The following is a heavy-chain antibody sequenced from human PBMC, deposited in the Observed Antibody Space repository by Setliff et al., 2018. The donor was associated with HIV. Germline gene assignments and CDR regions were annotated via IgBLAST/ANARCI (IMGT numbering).Heavy chain of an antibody. Sequence: ASVKVSCKASGGTFSYYTFTWVRQAPGQGLEWMGIINPAGNPTNYAQKLQDRVTMTTDTSTGTAYMELRSLRSDDTAVYYCARVRVGATPLDYWGQGTLVTVSS. CDR3: ARVRVGATPLDY. J-gene: IGHJ4*02. V-gene: IGHV1-18*01. CDR2: INPAGNPT. D-gene: IGHD1-26*01. CDR1: GGTFSYYT.